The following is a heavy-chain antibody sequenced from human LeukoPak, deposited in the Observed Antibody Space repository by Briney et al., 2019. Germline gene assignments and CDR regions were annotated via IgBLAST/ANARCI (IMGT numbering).Heavy chain of an antibody. CDR1: GGSISSYY. CDR3: ARKVASSSGYYYYYMDV. D-gene: IGHD6-13*01. CDR2: IYYSGST. V-gene: IGHV4-59*01. Sequence: PSETLSLTCTVSGGSISSYYWSWIRQPPGKGLEWIGYIYYSGSTNYNPSLKSRVTISVDTSKNQFSLKLSSVTAADTAVYYCARKVASSSGYYYYYMDVWGKGTTVTVSS. J-gene: IGHJ6*03.